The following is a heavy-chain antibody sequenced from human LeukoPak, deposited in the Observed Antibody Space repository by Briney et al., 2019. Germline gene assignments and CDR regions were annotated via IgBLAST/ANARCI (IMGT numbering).Heavy chain of an antibody. CDR2: ISSSGSTI. J-gene: IGHJ4*02. CDR1: GFTFSSYE. CDR3: ARGDYFDVSGHSDS. Sequence: PGGSLRLSCAASGFTFSSYEMNWVRQAPGKGLEWVSYISSSGSTIYYADSVKGRFTISRDNAKNSLYLQMNSLRAEDTAVYYCARGDYFDVSGHSDSWGQGTLVTVSS. V-gene: IGHV3-48*03. D-gene: IGHD3-22*01.